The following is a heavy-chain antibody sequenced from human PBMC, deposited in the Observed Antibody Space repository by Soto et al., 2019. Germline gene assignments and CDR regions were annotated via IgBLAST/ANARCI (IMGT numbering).Heavy chain of an antibody. CDR1: GFRFGESG. J-gene: IGHJ3*01. CDR2: SNWNSGAM. D-gene: IGHD3-3*01. V-gene: IGHV3-9*01. Sequence: EEQLVESGGGLVQPGRSLRLSCAASGFRFGESGMHWVRQPPGKGLEWVSGSNWNSGAMEYGDSVKGRFTISRDNAKNSLYLQMNSVRAEDTAMYSCARERVVLQWCNPFDFWGQGTMVTVSS. CDR3: ARERVVLQWCNPFDF.